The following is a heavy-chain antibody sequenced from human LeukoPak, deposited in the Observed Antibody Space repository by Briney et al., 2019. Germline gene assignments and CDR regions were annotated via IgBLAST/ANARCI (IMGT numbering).Heavy chain of an antibody. CDR1: GYTFTTYD. V-gene: IGHV1-8*03. Sequence: SVKVSCKASGYTFTTYDINWVRQATGQGLQWMGWINPNSGNTGYAQKFQGRITITRNTSISTVYMELSSLRSEDTAVYYCARGPPTAQYFQHWGQGTLVTVSS. J-gene: IGHJ1*01. D-gene: IGHD1-1*01. CDR2: INPNSGNT. CDR3: ARGPPTAQYFQH.